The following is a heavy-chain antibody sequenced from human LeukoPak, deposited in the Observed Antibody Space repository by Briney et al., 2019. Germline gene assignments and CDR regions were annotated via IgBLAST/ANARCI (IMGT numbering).Heavy chain of an antibody. D-gene: IGHD3-22*01. CDR1: RGTFSSYA. CDR2: IIPIFGTA. V-gene: IGHV1-69*05. J-gene: IGHJ3*02. CDR3: ARARDPTMIVVVSAFDI. Sequence: ASVKVSCKASRGTFSSYAISWVRQAPGQGLEWMGGIIPIFGTANYAQKFQDRVTITTDESTSTAYMELSSLRSEDTAVYYCARARDPTMIVVVSAFDIWGQGTMVTVSS.